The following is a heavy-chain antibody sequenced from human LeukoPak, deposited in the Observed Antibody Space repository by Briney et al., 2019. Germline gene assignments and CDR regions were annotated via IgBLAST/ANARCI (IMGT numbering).Heavy chain of an antibody. D-gene: IGHD6-13*01. CDR1: GFTFDDYA. Sequence: QTGGSLRLSCEASGFTFDDYAMHWVRQAPGKGLEWVSGISLNSGSIGYADSVKGRFTISRDNAKNSLYLEMNSLRADDTAFYYCTKLTKRMYSSSWYGGFDSWGQGTLVTVSS. CDR2: ISLNSGSI. V-gene: IGHV3-9*01. J-gene: IGHJ4*02. CDR3: TKLTKRMYSSSWYGGFDS.